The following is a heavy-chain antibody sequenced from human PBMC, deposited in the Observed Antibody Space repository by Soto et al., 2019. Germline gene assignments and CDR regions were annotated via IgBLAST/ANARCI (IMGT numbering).Heavy chain of an antibody. J-gene: IGHJ5*02. CDR1: GYTFTSYD. D-gene: IGHD5-18*01. CDR2: MNPNSGNT. CDR3: ARGGGLGDTAMVNP. Sequence: QVQLVQSGAEVKKPGASVKVSCKASGYTFTSYDINWVRQATGQGLEWMGWMNPNSGNTGYAQKFEGRVTMTRNTSIRTANVELSSLRSEDAADYYGARGGGLGDTAMVNPWGQGTLVTVSS. V-gene: IGHV1-8*01.